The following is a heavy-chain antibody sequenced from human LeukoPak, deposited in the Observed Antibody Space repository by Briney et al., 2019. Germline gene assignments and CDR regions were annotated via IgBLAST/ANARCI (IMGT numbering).Heavy chain of an antibody. D-gene: IGHD3-10*01. Sequence: SETLSLTCAVYGGSFSGYYWSWIRQPPGKGLEWIGEINHSGSTNYNPSLKSRVTISVDTSKNQFSLKLSSVTAADTAVYYCATTSEEFLFNWFDPWGQGTLVTVSS. CDR3: ATTSEEFLFNWFDP. CDR1: GGSFSGYY. CDR2: INHSGST. J-gene: IGHJ5*02. V-gene: IGHV4-34*01.